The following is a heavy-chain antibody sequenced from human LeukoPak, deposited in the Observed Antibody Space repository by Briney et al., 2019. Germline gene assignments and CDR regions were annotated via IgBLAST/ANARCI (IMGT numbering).Heavy chain of an antibody. V-gene: IGHV3-74*01. CDR3: ARAYYDFWSGYHPFDY. CDR1: GFTFSSYW. J-gene: IGHJ4*02. CDR2: INSDGSST. Sequence: GGSLRLSCAASGFTFSSYWMHWVRQAPGKGLVWVSRINSDGSSTSYADSVKGRFTISRDNAKSTLYLQMNSLRAEDTAVYYCARAYYDFWSGYHPFDYWGQGTLVTVSS. D-gene: IGHD3-3*01.